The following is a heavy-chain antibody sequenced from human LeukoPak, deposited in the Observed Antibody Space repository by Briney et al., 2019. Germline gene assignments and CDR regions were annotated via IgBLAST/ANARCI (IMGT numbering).Heavy chain of an antibody. CDR2: ISGSGSGGST. Sequence: GGSLRLSCAASGFTFSSSAMSWVRQAPGKGLEWVSSISGSGSGGSTYYADSVKGRFTISRDNSKNTLYLQMNSLRAEDTAVYYCARDLYDILTGYYDDYWGQGTLVTVSS. D-gene: IGHD3-9*01. J-gene: IGHJ4*02. V-gene: IGHV3-23*01. CDR1: GFTFSSSA. CDR3: ARDLYDILTGYYDDY.